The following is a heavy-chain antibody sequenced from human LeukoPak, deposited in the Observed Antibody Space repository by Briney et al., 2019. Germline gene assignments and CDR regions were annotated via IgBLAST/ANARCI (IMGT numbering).Heavy chain of an antibody. D-gene: IGHD5-12*01. CDR3: ARDLYDYDAFDI. Sequence: SETLSLTCTVSGGSISSSSYDWGWIRQPPGKGLEWIGSIYYSGSTYYNPSLKSRVTISVDTSNNQFSLKLSSVTAADTAVYYCARDLYDYDAFDIWGQGTMVTVSS. J-gene: IGHJ3*02. V-gene: IGHV4-39*07. CDR2: IYYSGST. CDR1: GGSISSSSYD.